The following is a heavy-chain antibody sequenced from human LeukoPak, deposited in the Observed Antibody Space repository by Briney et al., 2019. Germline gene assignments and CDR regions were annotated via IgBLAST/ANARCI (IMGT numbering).Heavy chain of an antibody. Sequence: ASVTVSCKASGYTFTSYAMNWVRQAPGQGLEWMGWINTNTGNPTYAQGFTGRFVFSLDTSVSTAYLQISSLKAEDTAVYYCASATSKSEPSYYYGMDVWGQGTTVTVSS. D-gene: IGHD4-11*01. CDR2: INTNTGNP. CDR3: ASATSKSEPSYYYGMDV. J-gene: IGHJ6*02. V-gene: IGHV7-4-1*02. CDR1: GYTFTSYA.